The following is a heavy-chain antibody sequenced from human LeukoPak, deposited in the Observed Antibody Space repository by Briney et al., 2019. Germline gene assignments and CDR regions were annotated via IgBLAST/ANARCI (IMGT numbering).Heavy chain of an antibody. CDR2: ISSSSSYI. CDR3: AREIGYGDYAFDY. CDR1: GFTFSRFN. D-gene: IGHD4-17*01. J-gene: IGHJ4*02. Sequence: GGSLRLSCAASGFTFSRFNMNWVRQAPGKGLEWVSSISSSSSYIYYADSVKGRFTISRDNAKNSLYLQMNSLRAEDTAVYYCAREIGYGDYAFDYWGQGTLVTVSS. V-gene: IGHV3-21*01.